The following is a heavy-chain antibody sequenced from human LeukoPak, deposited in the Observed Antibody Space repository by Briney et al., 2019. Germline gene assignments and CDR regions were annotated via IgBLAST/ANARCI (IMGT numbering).Heavy chain of an antibody. CDR1: GYSFIRYW. CDR3: ARQRGASGSGSNIDY. V-gene: IGHV5-51*01. D-gene: IGHD3-10*01. CDR2: IYPGDSDT. J-gene: IGHJ4*02. Sequence: GESLKISCKGSGYSFIRYWIGWVRQMPGKGLEWMVIIYPGDSDTRYSPSFQGQVTISADESISTAYLQWSSLKASDTAMYYCARQRGASGSGSNIDYWGQGTLVTVSS.